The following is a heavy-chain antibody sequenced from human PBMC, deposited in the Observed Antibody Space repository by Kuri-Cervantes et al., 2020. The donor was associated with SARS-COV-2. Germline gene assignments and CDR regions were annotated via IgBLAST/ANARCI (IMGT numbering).Heavy chain of an antibody. Sequence: AASGFTFSSYWMSWVRHPPGKGLEWVANIKQDGSEKYYVDSVKGRFTISRDNAKNTLYLQMNSLRAEDTAVYYCAKAAYYDYVPDYWGQGTLVTVSS. CDR3: AKAAYYDYVPDY. CDR1: GFTFSSYW. D-gene: IGHD3-16*01. V-gene: IGHV3-7*05. J-gene: IGHJ4*02. CDR2: IKQDGSEK.